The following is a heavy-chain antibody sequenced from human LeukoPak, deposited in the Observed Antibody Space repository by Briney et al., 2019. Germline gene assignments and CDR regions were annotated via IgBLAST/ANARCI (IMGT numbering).Heavy chain of an antibody. D-gene: IGHD2/OR15-2a*01. J-gene: IGHJ5*02. CDR2: SNSDGSVR. Sequence: GGSLRLSCAASGFTFSIYSMSWVRQAPGKGLVWVSRSNSDGSVRNYADSVEGRFIISRDNAKHTLYLQMNNLGVEDTAVYFCARDPSVNNAIGYNWFDHWGQGALVTVSS. V-gene: IGHV3-74*01. CDR3: ARDPSVNNAIGYNWFDH. CDR1: GFTFSIYS.